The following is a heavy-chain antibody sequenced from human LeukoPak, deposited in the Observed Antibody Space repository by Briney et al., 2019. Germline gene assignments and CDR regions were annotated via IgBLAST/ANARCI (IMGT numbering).Heavy chain of an antibody. CDR1: GFTFSSSA. Sequence: GGSLRLSCAASGFTFSSSAMSWVRQAPGKGLEWVSAISNNGGYTYYADSVQGRFTISRDNSKSTLCLQMNSLRAEDTAVYYCAKQLGYCSDGSCYFHYWGQGILVTVSS. CDR3: AKQLGYCSDGSCYFHY. V-gene: IGHV3-23*01. D-gene: IGHD2-15*01. CDR2: ISNNGGYT. J-gene: IGHJ4*02.